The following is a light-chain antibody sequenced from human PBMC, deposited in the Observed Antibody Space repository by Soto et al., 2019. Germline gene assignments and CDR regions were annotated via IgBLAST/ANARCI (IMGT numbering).Light chain of an antibody. J-gene: IGKJ4*01. V-gene: IGKV3-20*01. Sequence: EIVLTQSPGTLSLSPGERATLPCRASQSVRNNNLAWYQQKPGQAPRLLIYGASSRVTVIPDRFSGSGSGTDFTLTISRLEPEDFAVYYCQQYGSSPLTFGGGTKVEIK. CDR2: GAS. CDR1: QSVRNNN. CDR3: QQYGSSPLT.